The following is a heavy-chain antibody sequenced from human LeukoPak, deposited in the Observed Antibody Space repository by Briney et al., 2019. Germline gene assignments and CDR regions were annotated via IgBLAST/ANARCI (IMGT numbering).Heavy chain of an antibody. J-gene: IGHJ5*02. Sequence: ASVKVSCKASGYTFATYDINWVRQATGRGLEWMGWMSPNNGHTGYAQKFQGRVTMTRDTSINTAYMELSSLTSEDTAVYYCARNPYGTGHFDPWGQGSLATVSS. V-gene: IGHV1-8*01. CDR1: GYTFATYD. CDR2: MSPNNGHT. D-gene: IGHD2-8*02. CDR3: ARNPYGTGHFDP.